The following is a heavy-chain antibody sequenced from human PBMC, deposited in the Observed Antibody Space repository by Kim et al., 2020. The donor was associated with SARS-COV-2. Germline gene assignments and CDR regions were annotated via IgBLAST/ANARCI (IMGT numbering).Heavy chain of an antibody. D-gene: IGHD2-8*02. V-gene: IGHV4-59*01. Sequence: PTRKRRVTISVDTSKNQFSLKLSSVTAADTAVYYCASTVQAGGGRYYFDYWGQGTLVTVSS. J-gene: IGHJ4*02. CDR3: ASTVQAGGGRYYFDY.